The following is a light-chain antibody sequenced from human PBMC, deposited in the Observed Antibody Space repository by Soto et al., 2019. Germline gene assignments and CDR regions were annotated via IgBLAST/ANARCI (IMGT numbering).Light chain of an antibody. Sequence: DIVMTQSPDSLAVSLGERATINCKSSQSLLYSSNIQNYLTWYQQKPGQPPKLLIYWASIRESGVPGRFSGSGSGTDFTLTISSLQAEDVAVYYCQQNYNTPLTFGGGTKVEIK. CDR1: QSLLYSSNIQNY. J-gene: IGKJ4*01. V-gene: IGKV4-1*01. CDR2: WAS. CDR3: QQNYNTPLT.